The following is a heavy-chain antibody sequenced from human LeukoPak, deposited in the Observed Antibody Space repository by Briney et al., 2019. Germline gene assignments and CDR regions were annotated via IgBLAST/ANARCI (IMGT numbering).Heavy chain of an antibody. D-gene: IGHD3-10*01. J-gene: IGHJ4*02. V-gene: IGHV4-38-2*02. CDR1: GYSISSGYY. CDR2: IYHSGST. CDR3: ARERITMIRGPMDY. Sequence: PSETLSLTCTVSGYSISSGYYWGWIRQPPGKGLEWIGSIYHSGSTYYNPSLKSRVTISVDTSKNQFSLKLSSVTAADTAVYYCARERITMIRGPMDYWGQGTLVTVSS.